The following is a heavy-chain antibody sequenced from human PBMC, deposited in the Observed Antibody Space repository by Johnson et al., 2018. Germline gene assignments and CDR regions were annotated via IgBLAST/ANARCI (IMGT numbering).Heavy chain of an antibody. CDR3: ARVFYTPSGADV. CDR2: IYYSGNT. V-gene: IGHV4-39*01. J-gene: IGHJ6*02. Sequence: QVQLQESGPGLVKPSETLSLTCTVSGGSISSGGYYWGCIRQTPGKGLEWIGSIYYSGNTYYNPSLKSRVTISVDTSKNQFSLKLKSVTAAATAVYYCARVFYTPSGADVWGQGTTVTVSS. D-gene: IGHD2/OR15-2a*01. CDR1: GGSISSGGYY.